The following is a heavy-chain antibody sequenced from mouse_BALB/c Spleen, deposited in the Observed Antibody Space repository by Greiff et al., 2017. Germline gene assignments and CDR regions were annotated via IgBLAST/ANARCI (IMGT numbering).Heavy chain of an antibody. CDR3: ARHGGGYDYAMDY. J-gene: IGHJ4*01. D-gene: IGHD2-14*01. CDR2: ISNGGGST. V-gene: IGHV5-12-2*01. CDR1: GFTFSSYT. Sequence: EVMLVESGGGLVQPGGSLKLSCAASGFTFSSYTMSWVRQTPEKRLEWVAYISNGGGSTYYPDTVKGRFTISRDNAKNTLYLQMSSLKSEDTAMYYCARHGGGYDYAMDYWGQGTSVTVSS.